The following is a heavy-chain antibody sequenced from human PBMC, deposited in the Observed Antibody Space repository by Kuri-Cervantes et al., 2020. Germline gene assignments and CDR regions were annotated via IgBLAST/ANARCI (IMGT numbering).Heavy chain of an antibody. V-gene: IGHV1-46*01. CDR1: GYTFTSYY. Sequence: ASVKVSCKASGYTFTSYYMHWVRQAPGQGLEWMGIINPSGGSTSYAQKFQGRVTMTRDTSTSTVYMELSSLRSGDTAVYYCAREPLPTNVWLNFDFWGQGTLVTVSS. CDR2: INPSGGST. D-gene: IGHD3-16*01. CDR3: AREPLPTNVWLNFDF. J-gene: IGHJ4*02.